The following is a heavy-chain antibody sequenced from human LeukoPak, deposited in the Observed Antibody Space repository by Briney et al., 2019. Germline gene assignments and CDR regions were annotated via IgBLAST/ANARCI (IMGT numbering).Heavy chain of an antibody. CDR2: INPSGGST. Sequence: GASVKVSCKASGYTLTSYYMHWVRQAPGQGLEWMGIINPSGGSTSYAQKFQGRVTMTRDTSTSTVYMELNSLRSEDTAVYYCARSTTITGDEGGFDYWGQGTLVTVSS. CDR3: ARSTTITGDEGGFDY. V-gene: IGHV1-46*01. J-gene: IGHJ4*02. CDR1: GYTLTSYY. D-gene: IGHD7-27*01.